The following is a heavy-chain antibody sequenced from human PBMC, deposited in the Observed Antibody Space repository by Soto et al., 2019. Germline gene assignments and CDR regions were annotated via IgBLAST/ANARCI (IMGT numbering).Heavy chain of an antibody. J-gene: IGHJ6*02. CDR2: IYYSGST. Sequence: PSETLSLTCTVSGGSISSGDYYWSWIRQPPGKGLEWIGYIYYSGSTYYNPSLKSRVTISVDTSKTQFSLKLSSVTAADTAVYYCASASSGYYLRYYYGMDVWGQGTTVTVSS. V-gene: IGHV4-30-4*01. D-gene: IGHD3-3*01. CDR3: ASASSGYYLRYYYGMDV. CDR1: GGSISSGDYY.